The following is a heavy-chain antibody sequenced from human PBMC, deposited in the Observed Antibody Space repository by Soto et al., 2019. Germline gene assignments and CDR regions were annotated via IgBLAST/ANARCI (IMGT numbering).Heavy chain of an antibody. Sequence: QLQLQESGPGLVKPSETLSLTCTVSGGSISSSSHYWGWIRQSPGKGLEWLGIIYYTGSAYYNPSLKRRLTISIDTSKDQFFLKLSSVTAADTAMYFCARRLIDTNNGHEYNNWFDPWGQGTLVTVSS. CDR3: ARRLIDTNNGHEYNNWFDP. V-gene: IGHV4-39*01. D-gene: IGHD2-8*01. J-gene: IGHJ5*02. CDR2: IYYTGSA. CDR1: GGSISSSSHY.